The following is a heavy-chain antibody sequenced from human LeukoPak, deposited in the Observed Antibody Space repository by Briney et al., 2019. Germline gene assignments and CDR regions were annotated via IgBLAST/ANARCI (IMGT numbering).Heavy chain of an antibody. J-gene: IGHJ4*02. Sequence: ASVTVSFKASGCTFTSNYIHWVRQAPGQGLEWMGMIYPRDGSTSYAQKFQGRVTVTRDTSTSTVHMELSGLRSEDTAVYYCARDQEGFDYWGQGTLVTVSS. CDR3: ARDQEGFDY. CDR1: GCTFTSNY. V-gene: IGHV1-46*01. CDR2: IYPRDGST.